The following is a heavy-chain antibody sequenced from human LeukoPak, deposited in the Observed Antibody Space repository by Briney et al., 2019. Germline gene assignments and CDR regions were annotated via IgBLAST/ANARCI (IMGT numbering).Heavy chain of an antibody. D-gene: IGHD2-15*01. CDR2: IHSDGSP. CDR1: GFTVSGNY. CDR3: ATLTVV. V-gene: IGHV3-66*01. J-gene: IGHJ1*01. Sequence: GGSVRLSCVASGFTVSGNYMSWVRQAPGKGLEWVSVIHSDGSPYYADSVKGRFTISRDNSKSTLYLQMNSLRAEDTAVYYCATLTVVWGQGALGTVSS.